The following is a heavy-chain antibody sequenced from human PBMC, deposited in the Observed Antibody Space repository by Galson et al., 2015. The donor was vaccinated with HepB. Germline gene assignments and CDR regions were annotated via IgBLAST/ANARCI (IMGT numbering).Heavy chain of an antibody. CDR3: ARRYGDYLGSLEY. CDR2: ISSSSTSI. V-gene: IGHV3-48*01. D-gene: IGHD4-17*01. CDR1: GITFSIYS. J-gene: IGHJ4*02. Sequence: SLRLSCAASGITFSIYSMNWVRQAPGKGLEWVSYISSSSTSIYYADSVKGRFTISRDNAKNSLYLQMNSLRAEDTAVYYCARRYGDYLGSLEYWGQGTLVTVSS.